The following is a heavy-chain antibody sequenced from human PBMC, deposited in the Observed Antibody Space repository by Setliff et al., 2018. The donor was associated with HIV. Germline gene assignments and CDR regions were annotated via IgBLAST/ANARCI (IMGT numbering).Heavy chain of an antibody. Sequence: ASVKVSCKASGYTFTGYYIHWVRQAPGQGLEWMGRIIPNSGGTNYAQKFQGRVTMTRDTSISTAYMELSRLRSDDTAVYYCASKVYCTNGVCLDAFDIRGQGTKVTVSS. V-gene: IGHV1-2*06. CDR1: GYTFTGYY. CDR2: IIPNSGGT. D-gene: IGHD2-8*01. CDR3: ASKVYCTNGVCLDAFDI. J-gene: IGHJ3*02.